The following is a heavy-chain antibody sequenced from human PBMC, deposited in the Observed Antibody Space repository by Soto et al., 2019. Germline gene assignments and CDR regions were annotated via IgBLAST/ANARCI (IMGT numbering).Heavy chain of an antibody. Sequence: PSETLSLTCGVYGGSFRNYYWIWVRQPPGKGLEWIGEVNHSGEATYNPSLQSRITISLDTSNNQFSLSLSSMTAADKAVYYCARGGGYDSFDFWGQGIQVTVSS. J-gene: IGHJ4*02. D-gene: IGHD5-12*01. CDR3: ARGGGYDSFDF. CDR1: GGSFRNYY. V-gene: IGHV4-34*01. CDR2: VNHSGEA.